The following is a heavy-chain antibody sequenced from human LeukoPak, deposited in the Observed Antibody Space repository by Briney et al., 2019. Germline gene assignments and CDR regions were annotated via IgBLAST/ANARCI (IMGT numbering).Heavy chain of an antibody. J-gene: IGHJ3*02. CDR1: GXSISSYY. V-gene: IGHV4-59*01. CDR2: IYYSGST. CDR3: ARTEAGAFDI. Sequence: SETLSLTCTVSGXSISSYYGSWIRQPPGKGLEWIGYIYYSGSTNYNPSLKSRVTISVDTSKNQFSLKLSSVTAADTAVYYCARTEAGAFDIWGQGTMVTVSS.